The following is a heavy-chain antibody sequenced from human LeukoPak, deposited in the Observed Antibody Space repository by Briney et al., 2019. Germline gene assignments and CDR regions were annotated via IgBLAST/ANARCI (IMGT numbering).Heavy chain of an antibody. Sequence: PSETLSLTCAVYGGSFSGYYWSWIRQPPGKGREWIGEINHGGSTNYNPSLKSRVTISVDMSKNQFSLKLSSVTAADTAVYFCARGPPAKPGTGYYYGMDVWGQGTTVTVSS. D-gene: IGHD2-2*01. J-gene: IGHJ6*02. CDR1: GGSFSGYY. CDR3: ARGPPAKPGTGYYYGMDV. V-gene: IGHV4-34*01. CDR2: INHGGST.